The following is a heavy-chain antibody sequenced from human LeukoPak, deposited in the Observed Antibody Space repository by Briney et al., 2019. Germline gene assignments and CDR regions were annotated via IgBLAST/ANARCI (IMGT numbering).Heavy chain of an antibody. J-gene: IGHJ4*02. CDR2: ISGSGGST. Sequence: GGSLRLSCAASGFTFSSYAMSWVRQAPGKGLEWVSAISGSGGSTYYADSVKGRFTISRDNAKNSLYLQMNSLRAEDTAVYYCAREGDTAMVALDYWGQGTLVTVSS. CDR1: GFTFSSYA. V-gene: IGHV3-23*01. D-gene: IGHD5-18*01. CDR3: AREGDTAMVALDY.